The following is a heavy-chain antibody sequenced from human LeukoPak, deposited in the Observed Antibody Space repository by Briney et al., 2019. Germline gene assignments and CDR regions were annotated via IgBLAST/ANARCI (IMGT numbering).Heavy chain of an antibody. CDR2: ISSSGSTI. V-gene: IGHV3-48*03. D-gene: IGHD4-17*01. Sequence: PGGSLRLSCAASGFTFSSYEMNWVRQAPGKGLEWVSYISSSGSTIYYADSVKGRFTISRDNAKNSLYLQMNSLRAEDTAVYYCARDWVTTFHYGLFYYYYGMDVWGQGTTVTVSS. CDR3: ARDWVTTFHYGLFYYYYGMDV. CDR1: GFTFSSYE. J-gene: IGHJ6*02.